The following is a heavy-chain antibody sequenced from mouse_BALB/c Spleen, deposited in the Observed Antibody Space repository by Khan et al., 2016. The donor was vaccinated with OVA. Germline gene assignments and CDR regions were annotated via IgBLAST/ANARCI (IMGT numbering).Heavy chain of an antibody. J-gene: IGHJ2*01. CDR3: ARSRYYGSCYFDY. CDR1: GYTFSGYW. CDR2: ILPGSGST. D-gene: IGHD1-1*01. V-gene: IGHV1-9*01. Sequence: QVQLQQSGAELMKPGASVKISCKATGYTFSGYWIEWVKQRPGHGLEWIGEILPGSGSTKYNEKFKGKATLTADTSSNTAYMQLSSLTSEDSAVYYSARSRYYGSCYFDYWGQGTTLTVSS.